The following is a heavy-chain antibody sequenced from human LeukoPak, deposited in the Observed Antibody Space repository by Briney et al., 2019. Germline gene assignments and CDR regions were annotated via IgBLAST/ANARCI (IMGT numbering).Heavy chain of an antibody. D-gene: IGHD3-22*01. CDR3: ARDGRTYDSSGYISDAFDI. CDR1: GGTFSSYA. V-gene: IGHV1-69*13. Sequence: ASVKVSCKASGGTFSSYAISWVRQAPGQGLEWMGGIIPIFSTANYAQKFQGRVTITADESTSTAYMELSSLRSEDTAVYYCARDGRTYDSSGYISDAFDIWGQGTMVTVSS. CDR2: IIPIFSTA. J-gene: IGHJ3*02.